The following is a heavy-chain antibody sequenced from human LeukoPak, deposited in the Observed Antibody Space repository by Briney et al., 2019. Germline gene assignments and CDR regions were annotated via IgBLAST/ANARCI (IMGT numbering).Heavy chain of an antibody. Sequence: PGGSLRLSCAASGFTFSSYWMHWVRQAPGKGLVWVSVINTDGSFTRYADSVKGRFSISRDNAKNTLYLQMNSLRAEDTTVYYCAKGSDKKLGYCSGGSCGTFGYWGQGTLVTVSS. CDR2: INTDGSFT. J-gene: IGHJ4*02. CDR1: GFTFSSYW. CDR3: AKGSDKKLGYCSGGSCGTFGY. V-gene: IGHV3-74*01. D-gene: IGHD2-15*01.